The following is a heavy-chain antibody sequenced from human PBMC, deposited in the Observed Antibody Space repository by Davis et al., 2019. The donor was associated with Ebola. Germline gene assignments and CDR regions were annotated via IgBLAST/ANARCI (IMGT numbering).Heavy chain of an antibody. CDR2: IGPSDSYT. CDR1: GYSFTSYW. J-gene: IGHJ5*02. D-gene: IGHD2-2*01. V-gene: IGHV5-10-1*04. CDR3: ARHGQYCSSTSCREFDP. Sequence: GESLKISCKGSGYSFTSYWISWVRQMPGKGLEWMGRIGPSDSYTNYNPSFQGQVTISADKSISTAYLQWSSLKASDTAMYYCARHGQYCSSTSCREFDPWGQGTLVTVSS.